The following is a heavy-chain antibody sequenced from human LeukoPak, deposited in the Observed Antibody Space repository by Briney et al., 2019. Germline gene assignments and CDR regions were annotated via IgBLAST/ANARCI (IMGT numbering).Heavy chain of an antibody. D-gene: IGHD3-10*02. J-gene: IGHJ6*04. CDR2: ISSSGSTI. CDR3: AELGITMIGGV. V-gene: IGHV3-48*04. Sequence: GGSLRLSCAASGFTFSSYSMNWVRQAPGKGLEWVSYISSSGSTIYYADSVKGRFTISRDNAKNSLYLQMNSLRAEDTAVYYCAELGITMIGGVWGKGATVTISS. CDR1: GFTFSSYS.